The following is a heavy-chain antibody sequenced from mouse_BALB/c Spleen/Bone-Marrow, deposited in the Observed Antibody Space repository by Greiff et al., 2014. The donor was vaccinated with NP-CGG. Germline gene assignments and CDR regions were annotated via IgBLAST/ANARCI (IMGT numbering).Heavy chain of an antibody. CDR3: ARDYDYDY. Sequence: EVQLVESGGGLVQPGGSLKLSCAASGFTFSSYGMSWVRQTPDKRLELVATINSNGGSTYYPASVKGRFTISRDNAKNTLYLQMSSLKSEDTAMYYCARDYDYDYWGQGTTLTVSS. J-gene: IGHJ2*01. CDR2: INSNGGST. V-gene: IGHV5-6-3*01. CDR1: GFTFSSYG. D-gene: IGHD2-4*01.